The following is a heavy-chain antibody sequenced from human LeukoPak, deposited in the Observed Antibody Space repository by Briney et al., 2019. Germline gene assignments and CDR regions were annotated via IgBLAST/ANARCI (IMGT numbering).Heavy chain of an antibody. J-gene: IGHJ4*02. CDR2: ISAYNGNT. CDR1: GYTFTSYG. Sequence: ASVKVSCKASGYTFTSYGISWVRQAPGQGLEWMGWISAYNGNTNYAQKLQGRVTMTTDTSTSTAYMELRSLRSDDAAVYYCARALYCSSTSCSGVFDYWGQGTLVTVSS. V-gene: IGHV1-18*01. CDR3: ARALYCSSTSCSGVFDY. D-gene: IGHD2-2*01.